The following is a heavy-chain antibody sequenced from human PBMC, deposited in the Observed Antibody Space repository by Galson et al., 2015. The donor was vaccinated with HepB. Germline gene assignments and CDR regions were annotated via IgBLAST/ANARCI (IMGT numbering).Heavy chain of an antibody. Sequence: SLRLSCAASGFTFSTYSINWVRQAPGKGLEWVSSISSSSSYIYYADSVKGRFTISRDNAKNSLYLQMNSLRAEDTAVYYCARAYSFWFDYWGQGTLVTVSS. J-gene: IGHJ4*02. CDR2: ISSSSSYI. CDR3: ARAYSFWFDY. V-gene: IGHV3-21*01. D-gene: IGHD5-18*01. CDR1: GFTFSTYS.